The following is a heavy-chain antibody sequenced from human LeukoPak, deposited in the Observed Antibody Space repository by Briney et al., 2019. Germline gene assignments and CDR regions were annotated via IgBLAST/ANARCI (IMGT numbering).Heavy chain of an antibody. CDR1: GFTFSDYY. D-gene: IGHD1-14*01. CDR3: ASVPDSIRGWFDP. Sequence: GGSLRLSCAASGFTFSDYYMSWIRQAPGKGLEWVSYISSSSSYTNYADSVKGRFTISRDNAKNSLYLQMNSLRAEDTAVYYCASVPDSIRGWFDPWGQGTLVTVSS. J-gene: IGHJ5*02. V-gene: IGHV3-11*06. CDR2: ISSSSSYT.